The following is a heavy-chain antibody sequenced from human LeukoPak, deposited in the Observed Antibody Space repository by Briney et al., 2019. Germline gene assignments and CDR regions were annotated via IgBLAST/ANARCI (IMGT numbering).Heavy chain of an antibody. CDR3: ARGIRPWYYDSSGYQSRGFDY. CDR2: INHSGST. CDR1: GGSFTSNNYY. Sequence: SETLSLTCTVSGGSFTSNNYYWGWIRQPPGKGLEWIGEINHSGSTNYNPSLKSRVTISVDTSKNQFSLKLSSVTAADTAVYYCARGIRPWYYDSSGYQSRGFDYWGQGTLVTVSS. V-gene: IGHV4-39*07. J-gene: IGHJ4*02. D-gene: IGHD3-22*01.